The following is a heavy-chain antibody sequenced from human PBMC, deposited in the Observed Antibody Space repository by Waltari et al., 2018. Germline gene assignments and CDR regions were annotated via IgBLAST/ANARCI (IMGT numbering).Heavy chain of an antibody. CDR3: GRGYPDIVATISDY. CDR2: FYKSGTT. J-gene: IGHJ4*02. V-gene: IGHV4-39*07. D-gene: IGHD5-12*01. Sequence: QLQLQESGPGLVKPSETLSLTCTVSRSSIRNNNYYWGWVRQPPGKGLEWIGSFYKSGTTYYNPSLKSRVTISVDTSNNRFSLKLNSVTAADTAVYYCGRGYPDIVATISDYWGQGTLVIVSS. CDR1: RSSIRNNNYY.